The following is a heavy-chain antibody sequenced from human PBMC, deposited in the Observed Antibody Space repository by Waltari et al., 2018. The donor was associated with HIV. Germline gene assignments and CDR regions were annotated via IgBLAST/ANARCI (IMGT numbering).Heavy chain of an antibody. V-gene: IGHV1-69*08. CDR1: GGSFTRYS. J-gene: IGHJ4*02. Sequence: QVQLVQSGTEVRTTGSSVKVSCKASGGSFTRYSIHWVRQAPGQRLEWMGRIIPMSGTAMKAQKFQARVTISADKSTTTAYMELTSLRTEDTAVYYCASARETMGVDFDFWGQGTLVTVSS. D-gene: IGHD3-10*01. CDR2: IIPMSGTA. CDR3: ASARETMGVDFDF.